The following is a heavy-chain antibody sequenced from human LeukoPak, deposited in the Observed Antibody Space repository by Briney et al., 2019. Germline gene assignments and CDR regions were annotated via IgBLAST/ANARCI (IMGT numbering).Heavy chain of an antibody. J-gene: IGHJ4*02. CDR2: INSDGTIT. D-gene: IGHD2-2*02. CDR3: ARGTALQDY. Sequence: GGSLRLSCAASGFTFSPYWMHWVRQVPGEGLVWVSDINSDGTITHYADSVKGRFTVSRDNAQDTLYLQMNSLRAEDTAVYYCARGTALQDYWGQGTLVTVSS. CDR1: GFTFSPYW. V-gene: IGHV3-74*01.